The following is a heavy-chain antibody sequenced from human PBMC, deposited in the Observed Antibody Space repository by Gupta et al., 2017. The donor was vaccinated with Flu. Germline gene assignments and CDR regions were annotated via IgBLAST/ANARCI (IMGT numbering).Heavy chain of an antibody. CDR3: ARDEGREPAFFY. CDR1: FSVRSNY. Sequence: FSVRSNYMSWVRQAPGKGPEWVSVIYSGASTNDADSVRGRFTIYRDDYKNTLYLQMNNLRGEDTAVYYCARDEGREPAFFYWGQGTLVTVSS. V-gene: IGHV3-53*01. D-gene: IGHD1-1*01. CDR2: IYSGAST. J-gene: IGHJ4*02.